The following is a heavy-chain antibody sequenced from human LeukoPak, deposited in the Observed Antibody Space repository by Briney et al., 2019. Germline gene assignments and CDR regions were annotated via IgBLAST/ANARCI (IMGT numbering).Heavy chain of an antibody. CDR3: ARGRSPIAADGMDV. CDR2: ISTGSSYI. V-gene: IGHV3-21*01. J-gene: IGHJ6*02. CDR1: GFTFSSYS. D-gene: IGHD6-25*01. Sequence: PGGSLRLSCAASGFTFSSYSINWVRQAPGKGLEWVSSISTGSSYIYYADSVKGRFTISRDNAKNSLYLQMNSLRAEDTAVFYCARGRSPIAADGMDVWGRGTTVTVSS.